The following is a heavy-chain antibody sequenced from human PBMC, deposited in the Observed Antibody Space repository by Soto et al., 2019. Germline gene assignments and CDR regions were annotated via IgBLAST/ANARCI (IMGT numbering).Heavy chain of an antibody. CDR3: ASHSPYYGMDV. Sequence: KLRKTLSLTCTVSGGSVSSSYWSWIRQPPGKGLEWIAYIHYSGTTNYNPSLKSRVTISGDTSKNQVSLKLTSVTAADTAVYYCASHSPYYGMDVWGQGTTVTVSS. V-gene: IGHV4-59*02. J-gene: IGHJ6*02. CDR1: GGSVSSSY. CDR2: IHYSGTT.